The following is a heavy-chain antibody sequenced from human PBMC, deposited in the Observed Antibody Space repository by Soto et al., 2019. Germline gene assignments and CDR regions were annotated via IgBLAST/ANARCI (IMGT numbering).Heavy chain of an antibody. D-gene: IGHD2-15*01. Sequence: VQLVESGGGLVKPGGSLRLSCAASGFTFSNAWMNWVRQAPGKGLEWVGRIKSKTDGGTTDYAAPVKGRFTISRADSKNTLHLQMNSLKTEDTAVYYCTTELGGYCSGGSCYYFDYWGQGTLVTVSS. J-gene: IGHJ4*02. CDR1: GFTFSNAW. CDR3: TTELGGYCSGGSCYYFDY. V-gene: IGHV3-15*07. CDR2: IKSKTDGGTT.